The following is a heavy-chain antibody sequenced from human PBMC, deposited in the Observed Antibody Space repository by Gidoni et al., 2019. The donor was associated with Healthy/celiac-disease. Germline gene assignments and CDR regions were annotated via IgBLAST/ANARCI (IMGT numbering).Heavy chain of an antibody. D-gene: IGHD6-19*01. CDR3: ARIGIAVVLDY. Sequence: QLQLQESGPGLVKPSETLSLTCTVSGGSISSSSYYWGWIRQPPGKGLEWIGSIYYSGSTYYNASLKSRVTISVDTSKNQFSLKLSSVTAADTAVYYCARIGIAVVLDYWGQGTLVTVSS. J-gene: IGHJ4*02. CDR1: GGSISSSSYY. CDR2: IYYSGST. V-gene: IGHV4-39*01.